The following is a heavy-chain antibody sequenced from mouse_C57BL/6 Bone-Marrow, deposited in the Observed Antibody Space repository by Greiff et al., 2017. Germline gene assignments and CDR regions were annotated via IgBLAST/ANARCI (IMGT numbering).Heavy chain of an antibody. CDR2: IWSGGST. V-gene: IGHV2-2*01. D-gene: IGHD2-2*01. J-gene: IGHJ1*03. CDR1: GFSLTSYG. CDR3: ARNTGGYDDWYFDV. Sequence: VHLVESGPGLVQPSQSLSITCTVSGFSLTSYGVHWVRQSPGKGLEWLGVIWSGGSTDYNASFISRLSISKDNSKSQVFFKMNSLQADDTAIYYWARNTGGYDDWYFDVWGTGTTVTVSS.